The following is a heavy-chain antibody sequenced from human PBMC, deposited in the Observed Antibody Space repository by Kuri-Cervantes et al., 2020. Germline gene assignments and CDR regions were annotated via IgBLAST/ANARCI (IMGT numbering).Heavy chain of an antibody. Sequence: GGSLRLSCAASGFTFSYYYMSGVRQAPGKGLEWVSSISSSSSYIYYADSVKGRFTISRDNAKNSLYLQMNSLRAEDTAVYYCASWFGELPVDYWGQGTLITVSS. J-gene: IGHJ4*02. CDR1: GFTFSYYY. V-gene: IGHV3-21*01. CDR3: ASWFGELPVDY. CDR2: ISSSSSYI. D-gene: IGHD3-10*01.